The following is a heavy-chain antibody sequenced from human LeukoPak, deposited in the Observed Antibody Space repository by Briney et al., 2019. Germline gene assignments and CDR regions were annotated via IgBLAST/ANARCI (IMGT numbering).Heavy chain of an antibody. Sequence: GGSLRLSCAASGITVSTNYMSWVRQAPGKGLEWVSIIYSGGATFYADSVKGRFTISRENSKNTLWLQMNSLRAEDTAVYYCARSRGNSGPSYFDYWGQGTLVTVSS. D-gene: IGHD4-23*01. CDR1: GITVSTNY. CDR2: IYSGGAT. J-gene: IGHJ4*02. CDR3: ARSRGNSGPSYFDY. V-gene: IGHV3-66*01.